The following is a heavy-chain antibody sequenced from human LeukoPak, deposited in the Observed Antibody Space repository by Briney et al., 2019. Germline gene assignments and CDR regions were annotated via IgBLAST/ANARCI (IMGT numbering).Heavy chain of an antibody. D-gene: IGHD3-9*01. V-gene: IGHV1-18*04. CDR2: ISAYNGNT. CDR3: ARVLTGYYNPYYYYYGMDV. Sequence: GASVKVSCKASGYTFTSYGISWVRQAPGQGLEWMGWISAYNGNTNYAQKLQGRVTMTTDTSTSTAYMELRSLRSDDTAVYYCARVLTGYYNPYYYYYGMDVWGQGTTVTVSS. J-gene: IGHJ6*02. CDR1: GYTFTSYG.